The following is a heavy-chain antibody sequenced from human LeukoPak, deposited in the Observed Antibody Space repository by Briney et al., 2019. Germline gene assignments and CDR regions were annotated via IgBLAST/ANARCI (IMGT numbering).Heavy chain of an antibody. CDR1: GFTFSNYG. CDR3: ARDCCSGGGPLDI. V-gene: IGHV3-23*01. Sequence: LSAGSLRLSCAAPGFTFSNYGMAWVAQAPGKGLDSVSTIAGVGGNTHYADSVEGRFTISRQDSNNALHLQLNSLRAEDTAIYYCARDCCSGGGPLDIWGQGTLVTVSS. CDR2: IAGVGGNT. D-gene: IGHD2-15*01. J-gene: IGHJ4*02.